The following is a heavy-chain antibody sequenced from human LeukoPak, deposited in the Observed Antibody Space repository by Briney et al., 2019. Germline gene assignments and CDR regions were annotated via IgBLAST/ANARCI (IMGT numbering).Heavy chain of an antibody. Sequence: GESLKIPCKASGYTFSNHWIGWVRQMPGKGLEWMGIIYPGDSDTSYSPSFQDHVSISADTSITTAYLQWSSLKASDSAIYYCARRSSSGWGDLDYWGQGTLVTVSS. D-gene: IGHD6-19*01. V-gene: IGHV5-51*01. J-gene: IGHJ4*02. CDR3: ARRSSSGWGDLDY. CDR2: IYPGDSDT. CDR1: GYTFSNHW.